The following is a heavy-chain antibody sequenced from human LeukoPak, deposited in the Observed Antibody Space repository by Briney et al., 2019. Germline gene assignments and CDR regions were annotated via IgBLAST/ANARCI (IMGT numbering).Heavy chain of an antibody. V-gene: IGHV4-30-4*01. Sequence: SETLSLTCTVSGGSISSGDYYWSWIRQPPGKGLEWIGYIYYSGSTYYNPSLKSRVTISVDTSKNQFSLKLSSVTAADTAVYYCARLSTYYYDSSAPWGQGTLVTVSS. CDR2: IYYSGST. CDR3: ARLSTYYYDSSAP. D-gene: IGHD3-22*01. CDR1: GGSISSGDYY. J-gene: IGHJ5*02.